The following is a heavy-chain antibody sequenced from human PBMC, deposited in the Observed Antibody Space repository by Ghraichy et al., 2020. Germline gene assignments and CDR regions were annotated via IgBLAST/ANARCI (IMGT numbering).Heavy chain of an antibody. D-gene: IGHD6-13*01. Sequence: LNISCAASGFTFSSYGMHWVRQAPGKGLEWVAVISYDGSNKYYADSVKGRFTISRDNSKNTLYLQMNSLRAEDTAVYYCAKARGSGIAADDWGQGTLVTVSS. CDR1: GFTFSSYG. CDR3: AKARGSGIAADD. J-gene: IGHJ4*02. CDR2: ISYDGSNK. V-gene: IGHV3-30*18.